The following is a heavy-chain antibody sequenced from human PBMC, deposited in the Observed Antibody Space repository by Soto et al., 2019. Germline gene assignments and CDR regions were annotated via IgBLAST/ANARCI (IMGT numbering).Heavy chain of an antibody. Sequence: PGESLKISCKGSGYSFTSYWIGWVRQMPGKGLEWMGIIYPGDSDTRYSPSSQGQVTISADKSISTAYLQWSGLKASDTAMYYCARQGYSYGSYYYYGMDVWGQGTTVTVSS. CDR1: GYSFTSYW. J-gene: IGHJ6*02. CDR3: ARQGYSYGSYYYYGMDV. D-gene: IGHD5-18*01. V-gene: IGHV5-51*01. CDR2: IYPGDSDT.